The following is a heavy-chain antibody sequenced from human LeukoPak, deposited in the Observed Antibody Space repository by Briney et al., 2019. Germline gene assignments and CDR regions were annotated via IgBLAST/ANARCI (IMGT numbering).Heavy chain of an antibody. J-gene: IGHJ6*03. CDR1: GFTFSSNY. Sequence: GGSLRLSCAASGFTFSSNYMSWVRQAPGKGLEWVSVIYSGGSTYYSDSVKGRLTISRDNSKNTLYLQMNSLRAEHTAVYYCARDRFDDSRGYYYHYYYYMDVWGKGTTVTVSS. CDR2: IYSGGST. D-gene: IGHD3-22*01. CDR3: ARDRFDDSRGYYYHYYYYMDV. V-gene: IGHV3-53*01.